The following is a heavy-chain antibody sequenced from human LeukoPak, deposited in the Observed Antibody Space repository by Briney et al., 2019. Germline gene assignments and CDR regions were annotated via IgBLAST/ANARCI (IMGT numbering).Heavy chain of an antibody. D-gene: IGHD6-19*01. Sequence: HTGGSLRLSCAASGFTFSSYAMHWVRQAPGKGLEWVAVISYDGSNKYYADSVKGRFTISRDNSKNTLYLQMNSLRAEDTAVYYCARDMVNKEQWLNYYYYYGMDVWGQGTTVTVSS. J-gene: IGHJ6*02. CDR3: ARDMVNKEQWLNYYYYYGMDV. CDR1: GFTFSSYA. CDR2: ISYDGSNK. V-gene: IGHV3-30-3*01.